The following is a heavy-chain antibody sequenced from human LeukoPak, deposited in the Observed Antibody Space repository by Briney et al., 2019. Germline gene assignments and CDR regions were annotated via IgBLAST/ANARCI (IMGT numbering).Heavy chain of an antibody. V-gene: IGHV3-53*01. J-gene: IGHJ5*02. D-gene: IGHD5-12*01. CDR3: SRDRSRGYSFT. CDR1: GFPVSTNY. CDR2: IYADGGGGGT. Sequence: GGSLRLSCAVSGFPVSTNYMSWVRQAPGKGLEWVSVIYADGGGGGTYYADSVKGRFTISRDNSRNTLYLQMSNLRADDTAMYYCSRDRSRGYSFTWGQGTLVTVS.